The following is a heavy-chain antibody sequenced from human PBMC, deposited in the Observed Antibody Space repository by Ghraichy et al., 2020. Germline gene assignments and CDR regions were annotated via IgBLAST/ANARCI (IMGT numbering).Heavy chain of an antibody. CDR1: AHTFTPFA. V-gene: IGHV3-23*01. J-gene: IGHJ1*01. D-gene: IGHD1-14*01. CDR2: ITGSGTMT. CDR3: ATMGTLTKNFQH. Sequence: GGSLRLSWVGSAHTFTPFALTWVLHAPGKGLEWVSAITGSGTMTFYAESVKGRFTISRDNAKDTVYLEMNSLGAEDTALYYCATMGTLTKNFQHWGQGTLVSI.